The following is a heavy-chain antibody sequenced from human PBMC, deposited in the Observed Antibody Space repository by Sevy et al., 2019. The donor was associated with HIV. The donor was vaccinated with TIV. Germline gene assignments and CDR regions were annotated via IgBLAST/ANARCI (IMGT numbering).Heavy chain of an antibody. CDR2: IRSKANSYAT. CDR1: GFTFSGSA. D-gene: IGHD4-17*01. V-gene: IGHV3-73*01. Sequence: GGSLRLSCAASGFTFSGSAMHWVRQASGKGLEWVGRIRSKANSYATAYAASVKGRFTISRDDSKNTAYLQMNSLKTEDTAVYYCVTTVVTLVDNFDYWGQGTLVTVSS. J-gene: IGHJ4*02. CDR3: VTTVVTLVDNFDY.